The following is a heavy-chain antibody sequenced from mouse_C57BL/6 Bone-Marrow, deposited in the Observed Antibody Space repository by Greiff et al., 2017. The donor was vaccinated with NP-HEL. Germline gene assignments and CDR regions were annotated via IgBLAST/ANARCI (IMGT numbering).Heavy chain of an antibody. CDR3: ARASLYYYGSSYAMDY. D-gene: IGHD1-1*01. V-gene: IGHV2-6*03. CDR1: GFSLTSYG. CDR2: IWSDGST. Sequence: QVQLKESGPGLVAPSQSLSITCTVSGFSLTSYGVHWVRQPPGKGLEWLVVIWSDGSTTYNSAPKSRLSIRKDNSKTQVFLKMNSLQTDDTSMYYCARASLYYYGSSYAMDYWGQGTSVTVSS. J-gene: IGHJ4*01.